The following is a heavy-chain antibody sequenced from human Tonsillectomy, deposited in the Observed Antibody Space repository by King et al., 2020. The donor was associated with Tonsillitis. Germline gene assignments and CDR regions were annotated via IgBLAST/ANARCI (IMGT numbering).Heavy chain of an antibody. J-gene: IGHJ4*02. CDR1: GFTFSSYW. V-gene: IGHV3-7*01. Sequence: VQLVESGGGLVEPGGSLRLSCAASGFTFSSYWMSWVRQAPGKGLEWVANLNQDGSETYYVDSVKGRFTISRDNAKNSLYLQMNSLRADDTALYYCARDLRSEQDWGQGTLVTVSS. CDR3: ARDLRSEQD. CDR2: LNQDGSET. D-gene: IGHD3-10*01.